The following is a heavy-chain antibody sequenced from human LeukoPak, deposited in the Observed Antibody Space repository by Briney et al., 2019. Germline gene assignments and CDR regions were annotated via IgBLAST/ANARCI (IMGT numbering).Heavy chain of an antibody. CDR1: VYTFTGHY. CDR3: ARGRIHSWSDAFEI. V-gene: IGHV1-2*02. Sequence: GASVKVSCKASVYTFTGHYMHWVRQAPGQGLEWMGWINANSGGTKNTQKFQGSVIMTRDTSISTGYVELSRLKSDDTAVYYCARGRIHSWSDAFEIWGQGTTVTVSS. D-gene: IGHD5-18*01. CDR2: INANSGGT. J-gene: IGHJ3*02.